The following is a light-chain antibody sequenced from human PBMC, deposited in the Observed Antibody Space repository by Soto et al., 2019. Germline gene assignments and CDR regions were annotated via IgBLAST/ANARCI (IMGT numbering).Light chain of an antibody. V-gene: IGLV1-40*01. CDR1: SSNIGAGYD. Sequence: QLVLTQPPSVSGAPGQRVTISCTGSSSNIGAGYDVHWYQQLPGTAPKLLMYGNINRPSGVPDRFSGSKSGTSASLAITGLQAEDEADYYCQSYDSSLSGWVFGGGTQLTVL. CDR3: QSYDSSLSGWV. J-gene: IGLJ3*02. CDR2: GNI.